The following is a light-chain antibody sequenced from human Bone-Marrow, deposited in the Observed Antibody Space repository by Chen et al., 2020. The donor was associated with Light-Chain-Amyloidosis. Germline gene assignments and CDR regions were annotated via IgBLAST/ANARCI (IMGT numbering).Light chain of an antibody. CDR3: QQYYSTPT. V-gene: IGKV4-1*01. CDR2: WAS. CDR1: QSVLYTSNNKNY. Sequence: DIVMTQSTDSLAVSLGERATFNCKSSQSVLYTSNNKNYLAWYHQKPGQPTKLLIYWASTRESGVPDRFSGSGSGTDFTLTISSLQAEDVAVYYCQQYYSTPTFGGGTKVEIK. J-gene: IGKJ4*01.